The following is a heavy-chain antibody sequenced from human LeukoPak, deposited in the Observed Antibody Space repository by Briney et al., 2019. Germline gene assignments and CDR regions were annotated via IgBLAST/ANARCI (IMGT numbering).Heavy chain of an antibody. Sequence: GGSLRLSCAASGLTFSNYWMHWVRQAPGKGLEWVSRIRTDGLETSYADSVKGRFTVSRDNAKNTLYLQMNSLRAEDTAVYYCAREVSPFWSGYYTAYYYYYMDVWGKGTTVTVSS. D-gene: IGHD3-3*01. J-gene: IGHJ6*03. CDR2: IRTDGLET. CDR3: AREVSPFWSGYYTAYYYYYMDV. V-gene: IGHV3-74*01. CDR1: GLTFSNYW.